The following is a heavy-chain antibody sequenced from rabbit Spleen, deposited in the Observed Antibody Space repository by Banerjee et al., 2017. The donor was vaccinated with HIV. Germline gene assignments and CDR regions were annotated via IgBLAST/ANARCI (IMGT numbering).Heavy chain of an antibody. V-gene: IGHV1S40*01. CDR1: GVSLNDKDV. J-gene: IGHJ6*01. CDR3: ARDTGTSFSTYGMDL. Sequence: QSLEESGGDLVKHAGSLTLTCKASGVSLNDKDVMSWVRQAPGKGLEWIACAYDGSSGSRYSATWAKGRFTVSKTSSTTVTLQMTSLTAADTATYFCARDTGTSFSTYGMDLWGPGTLVTVS. D-gene: IGHD8-1*01. CDR2: AYDGSSGSR.